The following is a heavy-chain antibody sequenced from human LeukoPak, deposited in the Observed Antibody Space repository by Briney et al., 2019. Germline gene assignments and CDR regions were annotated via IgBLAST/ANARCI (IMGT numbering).Heavy chain of an antibody. CDR1: GFTFNTYA. CDR3: TRGRGSYSLDY. V-gene: IGHV3-23*01. CDR2: VFGSGGSA. D-gene: IGHD1-26*01. Sequence: PGGSLRLSCVASGFTFNTYAMYWVRQAPGKGRGWVSGVFGSGGSAHYADSVKGRFTTSRDNSKNTLYLQMNSLRAEDTAIYYCTRGRGSYSLDYWGRGTLVTVSS. J-gene: IGHJ4*02.